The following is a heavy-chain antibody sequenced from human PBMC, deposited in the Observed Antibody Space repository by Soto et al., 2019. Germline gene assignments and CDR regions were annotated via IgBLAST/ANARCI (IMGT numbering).Heavy chain of an antibody. CDR3: AKFCFDDIWGSYPEGTVLEF. CDR2: ISYDGSNK. Sequence: GGPLRLSCAASGFTFSSYGMHWVSQAQGKGLEWVAVISYDGSNKYYADSVKGRFTISGDNSKNTLYLQMNSLRAEDTAVYYCAKFCFDDIWGSYPEGTVLEFWGQGTLDT. D-gene: IGHD3-16*02. J-gene: IGHJ3*01. CDR1: GFTFSSYG. V-gene: IGHV3-30*18.